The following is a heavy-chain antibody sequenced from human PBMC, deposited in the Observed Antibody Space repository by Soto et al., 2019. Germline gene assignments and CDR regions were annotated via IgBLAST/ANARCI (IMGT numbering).Heavy chain of an antibody. CDR2: INPSGGST. J-gene: IGHJ5*02. CDR3: ARVMVRGVIKGNWFDP. Sequence: ASVKVSCKASGYTFTSYYMHWVRQAPGQGLEWVGIINPSGGSTSYAQKFQGRVTMTRDTSTSTVYMELSSLRSEDTAVYYCARVMVRGVIKGNWFDPWGQGTLVTVSS. V-gene: IGHV1-46*01. CDR1: GYTFTSYY. D-gene: IGHD3-10*01.